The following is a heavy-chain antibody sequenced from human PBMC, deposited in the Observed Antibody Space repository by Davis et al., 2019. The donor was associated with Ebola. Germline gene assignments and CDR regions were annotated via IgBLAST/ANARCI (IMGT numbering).Heavy chain of an antibody. CDR3: AKVVPGIVGALYYYGMDV. Sequence: GGSLRLSCAASGFTFSSYAMNWVRQAPGKGLEWVSAISGSGGSTYYADSVKGRFTISRDNSKNTLYLQMNSLRAEDTAVYYCAKVVPGIVGALYYYGMDVLGQGTTVTVSS. J-gene: IGHJ6*02. D-gene: IGHD2-15*01. V-gene: IGHV3-23*01. CDR1: GFTFSSYA. CDR2: ISGSGGST.